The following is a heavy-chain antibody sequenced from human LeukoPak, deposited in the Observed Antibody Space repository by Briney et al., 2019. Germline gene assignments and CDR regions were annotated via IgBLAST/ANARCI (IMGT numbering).Heavy chain of an antibody. D-gene: IGHD6-19*01. CDR2: IYYSGST. Sequence: SETLSLTCTVSGGSISSSSYYWGWIRQPPGKGLEWIGSIYYSGSTYYNPSLKSRVTISVDTSKNQFSLKLSSVTAADTAVYYCARDGWTPTPRPSDWGQGTLVTVSS. CDR3: ARDGWTPTPRPSD. CDR1: GGSISSSSYY. V-gene: IGHV4-39*07. J-gene: IGHJ4*02.